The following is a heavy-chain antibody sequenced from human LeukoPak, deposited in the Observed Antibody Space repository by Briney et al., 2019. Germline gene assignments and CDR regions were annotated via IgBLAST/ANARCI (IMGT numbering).Heavy chain of an antibody. D-gene: IGHD3-10*01. CDR3: AHRGWNYGSGIYYYMDV. V-gene: IGHV2-5*01. CDR2: IYWNDDK. J-gene: IGHJ6*03. CDR1: GFSLSTSGVG. Sequence: SGPTLVKPTHTLTLTCTFSGFSLSTSGVGVGWIRQPPGKALEWLALIYWNDDKRYSPSPKSRLTITKDTSKNQVVLTMTNMDPVDTATYYCAHRGWNYGSGIYYYMDVWGKGTTVTVSS.